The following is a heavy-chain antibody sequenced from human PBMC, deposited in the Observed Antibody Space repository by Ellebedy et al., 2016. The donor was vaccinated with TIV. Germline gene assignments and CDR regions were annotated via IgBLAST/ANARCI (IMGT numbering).Heavy chain of an antibody. CDR2: MYYSGST. D-gene: IGHD3-10*01. V-gene: IGHV4-59*08. CDR3: ARHGGITMFRGVLDAFDI. J-gene: IGHJ3*02. CDR1: GGSISSYS. Sequence: MPSETLSLTCIVSGGSISSYSWSWIRQPPGKGLEWIGYMYYSGSTNYNSSLKTRVTISVDTSKNQFSLKLNSVTAADTAVYYCARHGGITMFRGVLDAFDIWGQGTMVTVSS.